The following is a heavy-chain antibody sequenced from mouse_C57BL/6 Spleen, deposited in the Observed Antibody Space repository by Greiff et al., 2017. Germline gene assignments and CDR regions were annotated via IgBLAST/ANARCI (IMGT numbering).Heavy chain of an antibody. J-gene: IGHJ4*01. Sequence: VQLQQSGPELVKPGASVKISCKASGYTFTDYCMNWVKQSPGQSLEWIGDIHPTNGGTSYNQKFKGKATLTVDKSSSTAYMELRSLTSEDSAVYSCASYDYGSSDVNYAMDYWGQGTSVTVSS. D-gene: IGHD1-1*01. V-gene: IGHV1-26*01. CDR1: GYTFTDYC. CDR3: ASYDYGSSDVNYAMDY. CDR2: IHPTNGGT.